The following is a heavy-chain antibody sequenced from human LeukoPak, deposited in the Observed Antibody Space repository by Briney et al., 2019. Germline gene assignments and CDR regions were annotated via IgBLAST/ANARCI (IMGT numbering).Heavy chain of an antibody. CDR1: GFTFRKCA. CDR3: AKITGAKSYDY. D-gene: IGHD1-26*01. J-gene: IGHJ4*02. CDR2: IGGST. Sequence: GGSLRLSCAASGFTFRKCAMTWVRRARGRGVEWVSAIGGSTYYADSVKGRFTISRDNSKNTLYLQMNSLRAEDTAVYYCAKITGAKSYDYWGQGTLVTVSS. V-gene: IGHV3-23*01.